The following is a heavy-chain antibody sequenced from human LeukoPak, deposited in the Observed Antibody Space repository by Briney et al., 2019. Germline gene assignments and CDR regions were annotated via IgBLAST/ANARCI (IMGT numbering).Heavy chain of an antibody. CDR2: IYHSGGT. V-gene: IGHV4-38-2*01. CDR3: ATPTSTGGLC. Sequence: ASETLSLTCAVSGYSISSGYYWGWIRQPPGKGLEWIGSIYHSGGTYYNPSLKSRVTISVDTSKNQFSLKLSSVTAADTAVYYCATPTSTGGLCWGQGTLVTVSS. D-gene: IGHD4-17*01. J-gene: IGHJ4*02. CDR1: GYSISSGYY.